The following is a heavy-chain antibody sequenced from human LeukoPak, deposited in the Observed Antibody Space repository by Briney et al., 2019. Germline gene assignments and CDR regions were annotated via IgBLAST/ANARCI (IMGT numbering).Heavy chain of an antibody. Sequence: SETLSLTCAVYDGSLNGYYWSWIRQPPGKGLEWIGEINHGGSTTYNPSLESRVTISVDTSKNQFSLKLSSVTAADTAVYYCARRPTYNWNFLNWFDPWGQGTLVTVSS. CDR2: INHGGST. D-gene: IGHD1-7*01. CDR1: DGSLNGYY. J-gene: IGHJ5*02. V-gene: IGHV4-34*01. CDR3: ARRPTYNWNFLNWFDP.